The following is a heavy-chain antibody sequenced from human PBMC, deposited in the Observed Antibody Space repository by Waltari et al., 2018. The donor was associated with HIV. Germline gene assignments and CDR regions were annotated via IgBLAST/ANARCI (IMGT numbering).Heavy chain of an antibody. CDR3: AGAPKTWVQLTSSGGFDV. CDR1: GYTFVNYF. J-gene: IGHJ3*01. Sequence: QLVQSGAEVRKPGASVTVSCEASGYTFVNYFLHWVRQAPGQGLEWMGVVNPGNGATTYAQKFRVGVSMTTNMSADVGFMELGGLIPDDTAVYFGAGAPKTWVQLTSSGGFDVWGQGTTVVVSS. CDR2: VNPGNGAT. D-gene: IGHD3-10*01. V-gene: IGHV1-46*03.